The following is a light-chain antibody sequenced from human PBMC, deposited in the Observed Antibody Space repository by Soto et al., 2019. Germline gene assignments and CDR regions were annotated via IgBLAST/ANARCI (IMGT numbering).Light chain of an antibody. CDR2: DAS. V-gene: IGKV1-33*01. Sequence: DIQMTQSPSTLSASVGDRVTITCRASQSISSYLNWYQQKPGKAPKLLIYDASDLETGVPSRFSGSGSGTGFTFTISSLQPEDFATYFCQQYYNYSTFGQGTKVDIK. CDR3: QQYYNYST. CDR1: QSISSY. J-gene: IGKJ1*01.